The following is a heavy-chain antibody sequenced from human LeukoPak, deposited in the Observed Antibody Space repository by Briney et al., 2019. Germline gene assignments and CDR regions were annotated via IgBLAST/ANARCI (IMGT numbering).Heavy chain of an antibody. CDR3: ARDSGLLWFGELFPGSIDY. CDR2: INHSGST. D-gene: IGHD3-10*01. CDR1: GGSISSGGYY. J-gene: IGHJ4*02. V-gene: IGHV4-30-2*01. Sequence: SQTLSLTCTVSGGSISSGGYYWSWIRQPPGKGLEWIGEINHSGSTNYNPSLKSRVTISVDTSKNQFSLKLSSVTAADTAVYYCARDSGLLWFGELFPGSIDYWGQGTLVTVSS.